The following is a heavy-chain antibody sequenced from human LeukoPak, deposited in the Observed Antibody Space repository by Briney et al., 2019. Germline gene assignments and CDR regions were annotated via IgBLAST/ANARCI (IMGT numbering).Heavy chain of an antibody. CDR3: AKDITPYITAWFDP. CDR1: GFTFDDYA. V-gene: IGHV3-9*01. Sequence: GGSLRLSCAASGFTFDDYAMHWVRQAPGKGLEWVSGISWNSGSIGYADSVKGRFTISRDNAKNSLYLQMNSLRAEDTALYYRAKDITPYITAWFDPWGQGTLVTVSS. D-gene: IGHD3-10*01. CDR2: ISWNSGSI. J-gene: IGHJ5*02.